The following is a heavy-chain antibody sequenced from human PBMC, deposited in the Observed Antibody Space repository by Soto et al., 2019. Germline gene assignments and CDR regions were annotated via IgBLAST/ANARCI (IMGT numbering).Heavy chain of an antibody. CDR1: GYTFTSYG. V-gene: IGHV1-18*01. CDR3: ARIPYYYDSSGFYY. J-gene: IGHJ4*02. D-gene: IGHD3-22*01. CDR2: ISAYNGNT. Sequence: ASVEVSCKASGYTFTSYGISWVRQAPGQGLEWMGWISAYNGNTNYAQKLQGRVTMTTDTSTSTAYMELRSLRSDDTAVYYCARIPYYYDSSGFYYWGQGTLVTVS.